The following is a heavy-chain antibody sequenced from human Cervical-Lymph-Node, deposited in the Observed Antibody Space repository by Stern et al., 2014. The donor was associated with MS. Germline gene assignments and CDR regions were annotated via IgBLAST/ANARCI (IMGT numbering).Heavy chain of an antibody. D-gene: IGHD3-3*01. V-gene: IGHV3-11*01. CDR3: ARATADDFWSDYYHMDV. Sequence: QVQLMQSGGGLVKPGGSLRLSCAASGFTFSDYYMSWIRQAPGKGLEWVSYISSSGSTIYYADSLKGRFTISRDNAKNSVYLQMNSLRAEDTAVYYCARATADDFWSDYYHMDVWGQGTTVTVSS. CDR2: ISSSGSTI. CDR1: GFTFSDYY. J-gene: IGHJ6*02.